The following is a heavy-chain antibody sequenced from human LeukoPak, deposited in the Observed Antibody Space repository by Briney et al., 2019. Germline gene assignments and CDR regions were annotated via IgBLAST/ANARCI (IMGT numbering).Heavy chain of an antibody. CDR1: GFTFRSYS. CDR2: MKQDGGGK. J-gene: IGHJ4*02. Sequence: GKSLRLSCAASGFTFRSYSMSWVRQAPGKGLEWVANMKQDGGGKYYVDSVKGRFTISRDNVKNSLYLQMNSLRAEDTAVYYCARVLWGGRMFDYWGQGILVTVSS. V-gene: IGHV3-7*01. D-gene: IGHD3-3*01. CDR3: ARVLWGGRMFDY.